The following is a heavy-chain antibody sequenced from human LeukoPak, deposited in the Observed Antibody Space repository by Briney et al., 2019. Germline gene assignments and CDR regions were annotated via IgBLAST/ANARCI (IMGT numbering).Heavy chain of an antibody. Sequence: PGGSLRLSCAASGFTFSDYYMSWIRQAPGKGLEWVSNISSGGGTIYYADSVKGRFTISRDNAKNSLYLQMSSLRAEDTAVYYCASEAYYYDSSGYYFPGGFDYWGQGTLVTVSS. V-gene: IGHV3-11*01. D-gene: IGHD3-22*01. J-gene: IGHJ4*02. CDR3: ASEAYYYDSSGYYFPGGFDY. CDR1: GFTFSDYY. CDR2: ISSGGGTI.